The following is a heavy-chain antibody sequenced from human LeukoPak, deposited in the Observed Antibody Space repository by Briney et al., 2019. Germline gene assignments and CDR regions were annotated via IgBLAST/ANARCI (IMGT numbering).Heavy chain of an antibody. D-gene: IGHD4-17*01. CDR2: ISSSSSYI. CDR1: GFTFSSYS. CDR3: ARFHRTVTIASYFDY. V-gene: IGHV3-21*01. J-gene: IGHJ4*02. Sequence: PGGSLRLSCAASGFTFSSYSMNWVRQAPGKGLEWVSPISSSSSYIYYADSVKGRFTISRDNAKNSLYLQMNSLRAEDTAVYYCARFHRTVTIASYFDYWGQGTLVTVSS.